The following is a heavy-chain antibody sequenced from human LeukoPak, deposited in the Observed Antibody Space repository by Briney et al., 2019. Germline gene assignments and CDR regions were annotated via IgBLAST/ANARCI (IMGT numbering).Heavy chain of an antibody. D-gene: IGHD2-21*01. J-gene: IGHJ4*02. V-gene: IGHV3-43*02. CDR3: AKVRLRALVALCFDY. CDR2: ISGDGGST. Sequence: PGGSLRLSCAASGFTFDDYAMHWVRQAPGKGLEWVSPISGDGGSTYYADSVKGRFTISRDNSKNSLYLQMNSLRTEDTALYYCAKVRLRALVALCFDYWGQGTLVTVSS. CDR1: GFTFDDYA.